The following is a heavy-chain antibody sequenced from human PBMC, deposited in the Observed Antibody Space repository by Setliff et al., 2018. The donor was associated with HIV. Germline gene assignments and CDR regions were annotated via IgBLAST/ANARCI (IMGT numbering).Heavy chain of an antibody. CDR1: AGSIRSSTYY. J-gene: IGHJ4*02. Sequence: SETLSLTCTVSAGSIRSSTYYWAWIRQPPGKGLEWIGTIYYSGSTYYNPSLKSRATISVDMSKNQFSLRLSSVTAADTAVYYCIIAYSSGWLAPMGFDSWGQGTLVTVYS. CDR2: IYYSGST. V-gene: IGHV4-39*01. CDR3: IIAYSSGWLAPMGFDS. D-gene: IGHD6-19*01.